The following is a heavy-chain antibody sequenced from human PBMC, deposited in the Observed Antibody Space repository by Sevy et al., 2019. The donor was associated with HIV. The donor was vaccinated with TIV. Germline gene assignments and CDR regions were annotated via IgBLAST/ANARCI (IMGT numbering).Heavy chain of an antibody. D-gene: IGHD4-17*01. CDR1: GFTFSSYE. Sequence: GGSLRLSCTASGFTFSSYEMNWVRQAPGKGLEWVSYISNSGSTTHYSDSVKGRFTISRDNAKNSLYLQMNSLRAEDTAVYYCARDLPPSATTVPHFDYWRRGTLVTVSS. CDR2: ISNSGSTT. J-gene: IGHJ4*02. V-gene: IGHV3-48*03. CDR3: ARDLPPSATTVPHFDY.